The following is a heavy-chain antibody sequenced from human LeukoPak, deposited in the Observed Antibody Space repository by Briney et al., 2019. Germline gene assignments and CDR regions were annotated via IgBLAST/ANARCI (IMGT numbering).Heavy chain of an antibody. D-gene: IGHD1-26*01. CDR1: GGTFSSYA. CDR2: IIPIFGTA. V-gene: IGHV1-69*13. CDR3: AREVGNEYYFDY. J-gene: IGHJ4*02. Sequence: SVKVSCKASGGTFSSYAISWVRQAPGQGLEWMGGIIPIFGTANYAQKFQGRVTITADESTSTAYMELSSLRSEDTAVYYCAREVGNEYYFDYWGQGTLVTVSS.